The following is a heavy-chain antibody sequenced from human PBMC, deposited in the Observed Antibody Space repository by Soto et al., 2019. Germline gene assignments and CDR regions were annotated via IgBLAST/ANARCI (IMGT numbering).Heavy chain of an antibody. V-gene: IGHV4-59*01. J-gene: IGHJ4*02. CDR1: GGSISSYY. Sequence: SETLSLTCTVSGGSISSYYWSWIRQPPGKGLEWIGYIYYSGSTNYNPSLKSRVTISVDTSKNQFSLKLSSVTAADTAVYYWASAPADYCSSTSCYQYFDYWGQGTLVTVSS. D-gene: IGHD2-2*01. CDR3: ASAPADYCSSTSCYQYFDY. CDR2: IYYSGST.